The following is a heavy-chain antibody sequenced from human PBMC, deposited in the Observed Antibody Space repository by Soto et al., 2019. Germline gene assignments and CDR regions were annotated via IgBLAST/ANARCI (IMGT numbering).Heavy chain of an antibody. D-gene: IGHD2-8*01. J-gene: IGHJ4*02. V-gene: IGHV4-31*03. Sequence: PSETLSLTCTVSGGSVSSGGYYWSWIRQHPGTGLEWIGYIYYNGTTYFNPSLKSRASISLDTSKNEFSLKLTSVTAADTAVYYCARRALPQCINGVCYKDGFWDYWGQGALVTVSS. CDR1: GGSVSSGGYY. CDR2: IYYNGTT. CDR3: ARRALPQCINGVCYKDGFWDY.